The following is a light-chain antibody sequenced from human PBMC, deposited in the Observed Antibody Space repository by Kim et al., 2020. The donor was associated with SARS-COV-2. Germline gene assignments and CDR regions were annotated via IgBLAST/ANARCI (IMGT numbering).Light chain of an antibody. J-gene: IGKJ4*01. V-gene: IGKV3-20*01. Sequence: EIVLTQSPGTLSLSPGERATLSCRASQSVGSNKLAWYQQKPAQAPRLLIYGASSRATGIPDRFGGSGSGTDFTLTISRLEPEDFAVYYCQQYGSSPVTFGGGTKVDIK. CDR2: GAS. CDR1: QSVGSNK. CDR3: QQYGSSPVT.